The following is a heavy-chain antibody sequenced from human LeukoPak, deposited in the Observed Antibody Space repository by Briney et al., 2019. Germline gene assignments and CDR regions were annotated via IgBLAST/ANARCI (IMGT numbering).Heavy chain of an antibody. CDR2: INHSGST. Sequence: SETLSLTCAVYGGSFSGYYWSWIRQPPGKGLEWLGEINHSGSTNYNPSLKSRVTISVDTSKNQFSLKLSSVTAADTAVYYCARGRPTKKQLEKRTFDYWGQGTLVTVSS. V-gene: IGHV4-34*01. D-gene: IGHD6-13*01. CDR3: ARGRPTKKQLEKRTFDY. J-gene: IGHJ4*02. CDR1: GGSFSGYY.